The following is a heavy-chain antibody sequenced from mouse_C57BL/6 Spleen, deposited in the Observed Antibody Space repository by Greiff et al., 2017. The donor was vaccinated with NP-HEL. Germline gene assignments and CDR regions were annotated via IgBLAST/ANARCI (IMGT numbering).Heavy chain of an antibody. J-gene: IGHJ1*03. V-gene: IGHV1-64*01. CDR2: IHPNSGST. D-gene: IGHD2-2*01. CDR3: ARLVTTYFDV. Sequence: VHLVESGAELVKPGASVKLSCKASGYTFTSYWMHWVKQRPGQGLEWIGMIHPNSGSTNYNEKFKSKATLTVDKSSSTAYMQLSSLTSEDSAVYYCARLVTTYFDVWGTGTTVTVSS. CDR1: GYTFTSYW.